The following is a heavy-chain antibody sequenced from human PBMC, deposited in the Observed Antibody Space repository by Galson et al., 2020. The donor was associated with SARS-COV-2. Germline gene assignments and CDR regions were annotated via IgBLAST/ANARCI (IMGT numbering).Heavy chain of an antibody. CDR1: GFTFSSYD. D-gene: IGHD1-26*01. V-gene: IGHV3-13*01. J-gene: IGHJ6*03. CDR3: ASGVHQLLTLYYYYYMDV. CDR2: IGTAGDT. Sequence: AGSLRLSCEASGFTFSSYDMHWLRQATGKGLEWVSAIGTAGDTYYPGTAKARFTISRENAKNSLYLQMNSLRAGDTAVYYCASGVHQLLTLYYYYYMDVWGKGTTVTVSS.